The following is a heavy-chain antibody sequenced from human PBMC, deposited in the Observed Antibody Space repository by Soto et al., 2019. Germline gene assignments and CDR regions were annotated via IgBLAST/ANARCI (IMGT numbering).Heavy chain of an antibody. CDR3: ASPRAIVVVGGDAFDI. D-gene: IGHD3-22*01. J-gene: IGHJ3*02. Sequence: SVKVSCKASGGTFSSYAISWVRQAPGQGLEWMGGIIPIFGTANYAQKFQGRVTITADESTSTAYMGLSSLRSEDTAVYYCASPRAIVVVGGDAFDIWGQGTMVTVSS. CDR1: GGTFSSYA. V-gene: IGHV1-69*13. CDR2: IIPIFGTA.